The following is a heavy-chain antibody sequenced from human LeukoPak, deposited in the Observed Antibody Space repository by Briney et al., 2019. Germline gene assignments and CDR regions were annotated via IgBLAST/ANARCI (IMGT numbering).Heavy chain of an antibody. J-gene: IGHJ5*02. CDR1: GGSFSGYY. V-gene: IGHV4-34*01. Sequence: SETLSLTCAVYGGSFSGYYWSWIRQPPGKGLEWIGEINHSGSTNYNPSLKSRVTISVDTSKNQFSLKLSSVTAADTAVYYCARRESWVDPWGQGTLVTVSS. CDR3: ARRESWVDP. CDR2: INHSGST.